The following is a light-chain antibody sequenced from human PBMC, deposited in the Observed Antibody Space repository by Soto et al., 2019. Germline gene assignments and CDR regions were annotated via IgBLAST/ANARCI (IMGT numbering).Light chain of an antibody. CDR1: QSISSY. J-gene: IGKJ1*01. V-gene: IGKV1-39*01. CDR2: AAS. Sequence: DIQMTQSPSSLSASVEDRVTITCRASQSISSYLNWYQQKPGKAPKLLIYAASSLQSGVPSRFSGSGSGTDFTLTISSLQPEDFATYYCQQCYSTRWTFGQGTKVEIK. CDR3: QQCYSTRWT.